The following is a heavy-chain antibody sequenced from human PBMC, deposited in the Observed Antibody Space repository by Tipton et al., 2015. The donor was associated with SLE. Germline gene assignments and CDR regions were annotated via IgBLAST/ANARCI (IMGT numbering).Heavy chain of an antibody. D-gene: IGHD3-3*01. CDR3: AREAVGSGFGAFDI. CDR2: LYYGGNT. J-gene: IGHJ3*02. Sequence: TLSLTCSVSGGSVNSGSFYWGWIRQPPGKGLEWIGNLYYGGNTDYNPSLMSRVTISADATKNQFSLKLSSVTAADTAVYYCAREAVGSGFGAFDIWGQGTMVTVSS. V-gene: IGHV4-39*07. CDR1: GGSVNSGSFY.